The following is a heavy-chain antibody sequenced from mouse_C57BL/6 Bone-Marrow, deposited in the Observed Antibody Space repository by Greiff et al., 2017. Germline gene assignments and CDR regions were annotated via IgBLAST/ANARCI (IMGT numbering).Heavy chain of an antibody. D-gene: IGHD1-1*01. CDR1: GFTFSDYY. CDR2: ISNGGGST. CDR3: ARGHYCGSSQYYFDY. V-gene: IGHV5-12*01. Sequence: EVKLVESGGGLVQPGGSLKLSCAASGFTFSDYYMYWVRQTPEKRLEWVAYISNGGGSTYYPDTVKGRFTISRDNAKNTLYLQMSRLKAEDTAMYYCARGHYCGSSQYYFDYWGQGTTRTVS. J-gene: IGHJ2*01.